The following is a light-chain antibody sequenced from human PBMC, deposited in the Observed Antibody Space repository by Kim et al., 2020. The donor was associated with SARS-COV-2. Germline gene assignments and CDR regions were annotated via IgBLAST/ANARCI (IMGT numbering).Light chain of an antibody. CDR1: NVRSES. CDR2: YDS. J-gene: IGLJ2*01. V-gene: IGLV3-21*04. CDR3: QVWDSSSDHVV. Sequence: AAGTTATITCGGNNVRSESLHGYQHQPGQGPVLVIYYDSDRPSRIPERVFGSNSGNTATLTLSMVEAGDKADYYCQVWDSSSDHVVFGGGTQLTVL.